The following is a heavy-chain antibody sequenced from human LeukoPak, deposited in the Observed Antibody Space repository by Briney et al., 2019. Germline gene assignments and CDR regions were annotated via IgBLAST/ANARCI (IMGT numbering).Heavy chain of an antibody. Sequence: GSLRLSCAASGFTFSSYGMHWVRQAPGKGLEWVAVISYDGSNKYYADSVKGRFTISRDNSKNTLYLQMNSLRAEDTAVYYCAKTRIAVAGPFDYWGQGTLVTVSS. V-gene: IGHV3-30*18. CDR2: ISYDGSNK. D-gene: IGHD6-19*01. CDR3: AKTRIAVAGPFDY. CDR1: GFTFSSYG. J-gene: IGHJ4*02.